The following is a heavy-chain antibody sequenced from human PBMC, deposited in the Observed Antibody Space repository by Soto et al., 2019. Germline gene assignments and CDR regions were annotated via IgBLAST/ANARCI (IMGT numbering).Heavy chain of an antibody. CDR1: GFTFSSYA. J-gene: IGHJ4*02. Sequence: GGSLRLSCAASGFTFSSYAMSWVRQAPGKGLEWVSAISGSGGSTYYADSVKGRFTISRDNSKNTLYLQMNSLRAEDTAVYYCAKAYGYSSSRSIDYCGQGTMVTVYS. D-gene: IGHD6-13*01. CDR3: AKAYGYSSSRSIDY. CDR2: ISGSGGST. V-gene: IGHV3-23*01.